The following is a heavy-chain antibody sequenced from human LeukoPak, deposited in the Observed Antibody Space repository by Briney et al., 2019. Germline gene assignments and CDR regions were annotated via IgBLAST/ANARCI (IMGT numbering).Heavy chain of an antibody. CDR2: LFYTENT. CDR1: GGSMKTSSHY. V-gene: IGHV4-39*07. CDR3: ARGRYVTTRGGAAAGFLDY. Sequence: PSETLSLTCIVSGGSMKTSSHYWGWIRQPPGKGLEWIGNLFYTENTCYNPSLKSRVTMSVDTSKNQFSLRLSSVTAADTAVYYCARGRYVTTRGGAAAGFLDYWGQGTLVTVST. J-gene: IGHJ4*02. D-gene: IGHD6-13*01.